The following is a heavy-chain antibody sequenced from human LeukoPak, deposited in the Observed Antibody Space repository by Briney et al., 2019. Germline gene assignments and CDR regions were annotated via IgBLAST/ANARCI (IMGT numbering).Heavy chain of an antibody. D-gene: IGHD1-26*01. CDR2: ISGYNGNT. V-gene: IGHV1-18*01. Sequence: GASVKVSCKASGYIFTSYGVSWVRQAPGQGFEWMGWISGYNGNTNYAQKLQGRVTMTTDTSTSTAYMELRSLRSDDTAVYYCARGAVGATAWFDPWGQGTLVTVSS. J-gene: IGHJ5*02. CDR3: ARGAVGATAWFDP. CDR1: GYIFTSYG.